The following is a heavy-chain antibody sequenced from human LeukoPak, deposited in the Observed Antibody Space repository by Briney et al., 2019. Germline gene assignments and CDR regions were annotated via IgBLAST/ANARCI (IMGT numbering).Heavy chain of an antibody. J-gene: IGHJ4*02. Sequence: SVKVSCKASGGTFSSYAISWVRQAPGQGLEWMGRIIPILGIANYAQRFQGRVTITADKSTSTAYMEPSSLRSEDTAVYYCASNLADYYGSGSYQPPHYWGQGTLVTVSS. V-gene: IGHV1-69*04. D-gene: IGHD3-10*01. CDR3: ASNLADYYGSGSYQPPHY. CDR2: IIPILGIA. CDR1: GGTFSSYA.